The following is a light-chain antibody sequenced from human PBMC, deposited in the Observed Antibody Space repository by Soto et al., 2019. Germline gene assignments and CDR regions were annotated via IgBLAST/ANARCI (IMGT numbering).Light chain of an antibody. J-gene: IGKJ5*01. CDR2: AAS. V-gene: IGKV1-8*01. CDR1: QGISNY. Sequence: AIRMTQSPSSLSATPRDRVTITCRASQGISNYLAWYQQKPGKAPKLLIYAASTLDAGVPSRFSGSGSGTDFTLTISNLQSEDFATYHCQQYNSYSSITFGQGTRLEIK. CDR3: QQYNSYSSIT.